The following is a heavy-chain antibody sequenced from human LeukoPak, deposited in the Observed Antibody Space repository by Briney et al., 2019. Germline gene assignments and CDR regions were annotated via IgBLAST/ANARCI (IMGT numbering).Heavy chain of an antibody. J-gene: IGHJ4*02. CDR3: VKDHGAYYYASGSNFDY. D-gene: IGHD3-10*01. V-gene: IGHV3-64D*06. CDR1: GFTFSSYA. Sequence: GGSVRLSCSASGFTFSSYAMHWVRQAPGKGLEYVSAISSNGGTTYHADSVKGRFTISRDNSKNTLFLQMSSLRAEDTAVYYCVKDHGAYYYASGSNFDYWGQGTLVTVSS. CDR2: ISSNGGTT.